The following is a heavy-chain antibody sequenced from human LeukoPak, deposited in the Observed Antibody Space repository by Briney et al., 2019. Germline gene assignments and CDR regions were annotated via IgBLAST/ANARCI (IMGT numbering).Heavy chain of an antibody. CDR2: IYYSGST. V-gene: IGHV4-39*02. CDR3: ARVSCSGGACPFSSWFDP. Sequence: PSETLSLTCTVSGGSITSGSYYWGWIRQPPGKGLEWIGSIYYSGSTYYNPSLKSRVTISVDTSNKLFSLKLSSVTAADTAVYYCARVSCSGGACPFSSWFDPWGQGTLVTVSS. D-gene: IGHD2-15*01. CDR1: GGSITSGSYY. J-gene: IGHJ5*02.